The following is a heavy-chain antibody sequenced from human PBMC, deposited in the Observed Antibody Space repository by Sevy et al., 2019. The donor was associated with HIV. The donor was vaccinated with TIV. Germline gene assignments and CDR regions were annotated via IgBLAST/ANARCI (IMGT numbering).Heavy chain of an antibody. D-gene: IGHD3-22*01. Sequence: ASVKVSCKVSGYTLTQLSMHWVRQTPGKGLEWMGRFDPEDGTTIYAQKFQGRVTMTEDTSTDTAYLELSSLRSEDTAVYYFATTREYYSDNSGYLDYWGRGTLVTVSS. J-gene: IGHJ4*02. CDR3: ATTREYYSDNSGYLDY. CDR2: FDPEDGTT. V-gene: IGHV1-24*01. CDR1: GYTLTQLS.